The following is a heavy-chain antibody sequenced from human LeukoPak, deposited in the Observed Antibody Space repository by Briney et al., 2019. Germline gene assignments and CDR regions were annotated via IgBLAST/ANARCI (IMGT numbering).Heavy chain of an antibody. CDR1: GFTFSSYE. CDR3: AELGITVIGGV. Sequence: PGGSLRLSCAASGFTFSSYEINWVRQAPGKGLECVSYISSSGSPIYYADSVKGRFTISRDNAKNSLYLQMNILRAEDTAVYYCAELGITVIGGVWGKGTTVTISS. CDR2: ISSSGSPI. D-gene: IGHD3-10*02. J-gene: IGHJ6*04. V-gene: IGHV3-48*03.